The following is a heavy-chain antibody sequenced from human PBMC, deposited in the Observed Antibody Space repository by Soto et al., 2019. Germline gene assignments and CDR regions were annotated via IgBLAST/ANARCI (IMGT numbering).Heavy chain of an antibody. V-gene: IGHV3-23*01. CDR1: GFTFSSYA. CDR3: AKAGFNGDYYYYGMDV. D-gene: IGHD4-17*01. J-gene: IGHJ6*02. Sequence: EVQLLESGGGLVQPGGSLRLSCAASGFTFSSYAMSWVRQAPGKGLEWVSAISGSGGSTYYADSVKGRFTIARDNSKNTRYLQMNSLRAEATAVYYCAKAGFNGDYYYYGMDVWGQGATVTVSS. CDR2: ISGSGGST.